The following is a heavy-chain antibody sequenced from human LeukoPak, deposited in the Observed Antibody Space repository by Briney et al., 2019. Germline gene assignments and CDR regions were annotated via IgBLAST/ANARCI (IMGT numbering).Heavy chain of an antibody. J-gene: IGHJ4*02. V-gene: IGHV1-69*04. D-gene: IGHD6-19*01. CDR2: IIPILGIA. Sequence: SVKVSCRASVDTFSSYTISGVRDAPGRGLEWMGRIIPILGIANYAQKLQGRVTITADKSTGTAYMELSSLRSEDTAVYYCARDVAVAGSFDYWGQGTLVTVSS. CDR1: VDTFSSYT. CDR3: ARDVAVAGSFDY.